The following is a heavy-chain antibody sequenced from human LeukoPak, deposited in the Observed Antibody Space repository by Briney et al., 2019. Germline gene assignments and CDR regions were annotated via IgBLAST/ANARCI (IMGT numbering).Heavy chain of an antibody. D-gene: IGHD3-3*01. CDR3: ARGHYDFWSGYYLDI. CDR1: GFTFSHYW. V-gene: IGHV3-74*01. Sequence: PGGSLRLSCAASGFTFSHYWMHWVRQVPGKGLIWVSRINSDGSSTTYADSVKGRFTISRDNAKNTLYLQMNSLRAEDTAVYYCARGHYDFWSGYYLDIWGHGTMVTVSS. CDR2: INSDGSST. J-gene: IGHJ3*02.